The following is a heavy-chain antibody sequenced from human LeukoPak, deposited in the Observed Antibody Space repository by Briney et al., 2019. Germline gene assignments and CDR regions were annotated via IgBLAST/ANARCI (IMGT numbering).Heavy chain of an antibody. V-gene: IGHV3-20*01. J-gene: IGHJ6*03. CDR1: GFTFDDYG. CDR3: ARWLQLRGYYYYMDV. D-gene: IGHD5-24*01. Sequence: GGSLRLSCAASGFTFDDYGMSWVRQAPGKGLEWVSGINWNDGSIGYADSVKGRFTISRDNAKNSLYLQMNNLRAEDTALYHCARWLQLRGYYYYMDVWGKGTTVTVSS. CDR2: INWNDGSI.